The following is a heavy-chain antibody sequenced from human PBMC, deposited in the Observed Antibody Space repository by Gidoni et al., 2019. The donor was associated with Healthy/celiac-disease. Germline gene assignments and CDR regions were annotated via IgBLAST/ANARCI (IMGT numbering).Heavy chain of an antibody. CDR1: GFTFTSNS. J-gene: IGHJ4*02. V-gene: IGHV3-21*01. CDR2: IRSSSSYI. D-gene: IGHD6-19*01. CDR3: ARDRFKYSSGWYEAY. Sequence: EVQLVESGGGLVKPGGALRLSFVASGFTFTSNSMNWVRQAPGKGLEWVSSIRSSSSYIYYADSVKGRFTISRDNAKNSLYLQMNSLRAEDTAVYYCARDRFKYSSGWYEAYWGQGTLVTVSS.